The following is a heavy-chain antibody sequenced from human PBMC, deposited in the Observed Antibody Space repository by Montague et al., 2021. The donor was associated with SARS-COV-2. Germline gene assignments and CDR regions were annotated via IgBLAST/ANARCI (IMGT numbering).Heavy chain of an antibody. Sequence: SLSLSLSASGFTFNNYWMHWVRQAPGKGLVWVSRINGDGNGRNYAESVKGRFTISRDNAKKTLYLQMNSLRAEDTAVYYCANYDSSSYVSLGYWGQGTLVTVSS. CDR2: INGDGNGR. D-gene: IGHD3-22*01. CDR1: GFTFNNYW. V-gene: IGHV3-74*01. J-gene: IGHJ4*02. CDR3: ANYDSSSYVSLGY.